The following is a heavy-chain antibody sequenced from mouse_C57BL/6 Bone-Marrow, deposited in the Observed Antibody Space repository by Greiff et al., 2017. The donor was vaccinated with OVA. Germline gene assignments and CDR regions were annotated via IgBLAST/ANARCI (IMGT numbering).Heavy chain of an antibody. D-gene: IGHD1-1*01. Sequence: VQVVESGAELARPGASVKLSCKASGYTFTSYGISWVKQRTGQGLEWIGEIYPRSGNTYYNEKFKGKATLTADKSSSTAYMELRSLTSEDSAVYFCARENYYGSSYDYWGQGTTLTVSS. V-gene: IGHV1-81*01. J-gene: IGHJ2*01. CDR2: IYPRSGNT. CDR1: GYTFTSYG. CDR3: ARENYYGSSYDY.